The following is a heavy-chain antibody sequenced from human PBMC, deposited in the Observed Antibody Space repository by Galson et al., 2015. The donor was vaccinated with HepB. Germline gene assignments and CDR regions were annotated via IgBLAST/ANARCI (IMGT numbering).Heavy chain of an antibody. CDR2: IYYSGST. V-gene: IGHV4-61*01. Sequence: ETLSLTCTVSGGSVSSGSYYWSWIRQPPGQGLEWIGYIYYSGSTNYNPSLKSRVTISVDTSKNQFSLKLSSVTAADTAVYYCASLWFGELSPFDIWGQGTMVTVSS. CDR3: ASLWFGELSPFDI. D-gene: IGHD3-10*01. J-gene: IGHJ3*02. CDR1: GGSVSSGSYY.